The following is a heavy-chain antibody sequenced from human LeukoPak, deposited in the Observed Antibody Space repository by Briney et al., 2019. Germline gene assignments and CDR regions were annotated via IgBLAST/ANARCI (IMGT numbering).Heavy chain of an antibody. J-gene: IGHJ4*02. CDR1: GLTFDDYA. CDR2: ISWNSGSI. Sequence: GGSLRLSCAASGLTFDDYAMHWVRQAPGKGLEWVSGISWNSGSIGYADSVKGRFTISRDNAKNSLYLQMNSLRAEDTALYYCAKAGRHSSSWIDYWGQGTLVTVSS. V-gene: IGHV3-9*01. D-gene: IGHD6-13*01. CDR3: AKAGRHSSSWIDY.